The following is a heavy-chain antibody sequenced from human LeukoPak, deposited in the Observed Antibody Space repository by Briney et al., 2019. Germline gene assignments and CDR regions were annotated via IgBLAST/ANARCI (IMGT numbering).Heavy chain of an antibody. J-gene: IGHJ6*03. CDR3: AKDYRHGDYYHYMDV. V-gene: IGHV3-23*01. Sequence: GGSLRLSCASSGFTLSSYVMNWVRQAAGKGLEWVSAIGSSDGGTYYADSVKGRFTISRDNSNNMLYLQMNNLRAEDTAVYFCAKDYRHGDYYHYMDVWGKGTTVTVSS. CDR1: GFTLSSYV. D-gene: IGHD3-16*02. CDR2: IGSSDGGT.